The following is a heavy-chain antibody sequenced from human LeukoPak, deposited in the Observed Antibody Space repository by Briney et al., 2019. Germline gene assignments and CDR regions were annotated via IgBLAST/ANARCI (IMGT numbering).Heavy chain of an antibody. J-gene: IGHJ6*03. V-gene: IGHV3-23*01. CDR2: ISGSGGST. D-gene: IGHD4-17*01. CDR3: AKEYGDYEVFDYYYYMDV. CDR1: GFTFSSYA. Sequence: GGSLRLSXAASGFTFSSYAMSWVRQAPGKGLEWVSAISGSGGSTYYADSVKGRFTISRDNSKNTLYLQMNSLRAEDTAVYYCAKEYGDYEVFDYYYYMDVWGKGTTVTVSS.